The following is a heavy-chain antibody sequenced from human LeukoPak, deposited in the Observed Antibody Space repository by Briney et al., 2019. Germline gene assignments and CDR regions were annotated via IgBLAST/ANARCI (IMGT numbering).Heavy chain of an antibody. CDR3: ARYCSSTSCSHNAFDI. CDR2: VWSDGTNK. D-gene: IGHD2-2*01. Sequence: PGRSLRLSCTASGFTFSSYGMHWVRQAPGKGLEWVAVVWSDGTNKHYADSVRGRFTISRDNSKNTLYLQMNSLRIEDTAVYYCARYCSSTSCSHNAFDIWGQGTLVTVSS. V-gene: IGHV3-33*08. CDR1: GFTFSSYG. J-gene: IGHJ3*02.